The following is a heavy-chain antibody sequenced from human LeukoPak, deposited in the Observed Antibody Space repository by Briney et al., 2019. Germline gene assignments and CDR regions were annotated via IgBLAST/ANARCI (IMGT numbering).Heavy chain of an antibody. CDR1: GFTFGGYG. D-gene: IGHD1-14*01. Sequence: GGSLRLSCAGSGFTFGGYGMHWYRQTPGKGLEWVAVIAYDGSRAFYADSVKGRFTISRDNSKNTMSVQMDDLRAEDTAVYYCTRYNNDHFDYWGQGTLVTVSS. J-gene: IGHJ4*02. V-gene: IGHV3-33*01. CDR3: TRYNNDHFDY. CDR2: IAYDGSRA.